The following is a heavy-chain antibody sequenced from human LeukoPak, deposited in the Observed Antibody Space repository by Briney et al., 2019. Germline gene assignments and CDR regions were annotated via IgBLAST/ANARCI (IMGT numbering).Heavy chain of an antibody. D-gene: IGHD6-13*01. Sequence: PSETLPLTCTVSGGSISSSSYYWGWIRQPPGKGLEWIGSIYYSGSTYYNPSLKSRVTISVDTSKNQFSLKLSSVTAADTAVYYCATSLIAADHAFDIWGQGTMVTVSS. CDR1: GGSISSSSYY. CDR3: ATSLIAADHAFDI. V-gene: IGHV4-39*01. CDR2: IYYSGST. J-gene: IGHJ3*02.